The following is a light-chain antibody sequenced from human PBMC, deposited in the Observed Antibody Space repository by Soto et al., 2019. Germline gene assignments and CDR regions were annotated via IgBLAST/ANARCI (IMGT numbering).Light chain of an antibody. CDR3: QQAHTFPWT. CDR1: QDISTR. Sequence: DIQLTQSPSSVSASVGDRVTITCRASQDISTRLAWYQQKPGTAPKLLIYAASTSGSGVPSGFSGSGSGTDFSLTVSSLQSEDFATYLCQQAHTFPWTFGQGTKVDIK. J-gene: IGKJ1*01. V-gene: IGKV1-12*01. CDR2: AAS.